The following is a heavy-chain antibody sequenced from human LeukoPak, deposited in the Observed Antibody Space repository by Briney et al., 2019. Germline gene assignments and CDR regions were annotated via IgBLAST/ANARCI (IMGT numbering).Heavy chain of an antibody. CDR2: IYPGDSDT. Sequence: GESLKISCKGSGYSFTSYWIGWVRQMPGKGPEWMGIIYPGDSDTRYSPSFQGQVTISADKSISTAYLQWSSLKASDTAMYYCARLSGYCSSTSCYGFDPWGQGTLVTVSS. J-gene: IGHJ5*02. V-gene: IGHV5-51*01. D-gene: IGHD2-2*01. CDR3: ARLSGYCSSTSCYGFDP. CDR1: GYSFTSYW.